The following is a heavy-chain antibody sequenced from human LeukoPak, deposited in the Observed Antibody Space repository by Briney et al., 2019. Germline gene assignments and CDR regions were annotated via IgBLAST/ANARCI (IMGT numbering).Heavy chain of an antibody. CDR3: ARSDCSSTSCRLFDY. CDR2: IYYSGST. D-gene: IGHD2-2*01. CDR1: GGSISSYY. J-gene: IGHJ4*02. V-gene: IGHV4-59*01. Sequence: KSSETLSLTCTVSGGSISSYYWSWIRQPPGKGPEWIGYIYYSGSTNYNPSLKSRVTISVDTSKNQFSLKLSSVTAADTAVYYCARSDCSSTSCRLFDYWGQGTLVTVSS.